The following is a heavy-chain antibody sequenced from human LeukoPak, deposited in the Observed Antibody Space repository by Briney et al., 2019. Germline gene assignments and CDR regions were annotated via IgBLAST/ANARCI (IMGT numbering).Heavy chain of an antibody. CDR1: GYTFTSYA. Sequence: ASVKVSCKASGYTFTSYAMNWVRQAPGQGLEWMGWINTNTGNPTYAQGFTGRFVFSLDTPVSTAYLQISSLKAEDTAVYYCARAGPQNTKYYGSGSSIDYWGQGTLVTVSS. V-gene: IGHV7-4-1*02. D-gene: IGHD3-10*01. J-gene: IGHJ4*02. CDR3: ARAGPQNTKYYGSGSSIDY. CDR2: INTNTGNP.